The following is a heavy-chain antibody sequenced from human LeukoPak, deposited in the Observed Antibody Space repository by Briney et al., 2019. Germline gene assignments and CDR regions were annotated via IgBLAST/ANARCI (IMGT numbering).Heavy chain of an antibody. Sequence: GGSLRLSCAASGFTVGSNYMSWVRQAPGKGLEWVSVIYSGGSTYYADSVKGRFTISRDNSKNTLYLQMNSLRAEDTAVYYCARTPPMIVAYMDVWGKGTTVTVSS. D-gene: IGHD3-22*01. V-gene: IGHV3-53*01. CDR3: ARTPPMIVAYMDV. CDR1: GFTVGSNY. J-gene: IGHJ6*03. CDR2: IYSGGST.